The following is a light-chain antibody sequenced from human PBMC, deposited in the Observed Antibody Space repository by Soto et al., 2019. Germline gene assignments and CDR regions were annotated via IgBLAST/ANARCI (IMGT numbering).Light chain of an antibody. CDR3: SSYTTSSTLV. Sequence: QSALTQPRSVSGSPGQSVTISCTGTSSDVGGYNYVPWYQQHPGKAPKLMIYEVSNRPSGVSHRFSGSKSGNTASLTISGLQPEDEADYYCSSYTTSSTLVFGTGTKVTVL. CDR2: EVS. J-gene: IGLJ1*01. CDR1: SSDVGGYNY. V-gene: IGLV2-14*01.